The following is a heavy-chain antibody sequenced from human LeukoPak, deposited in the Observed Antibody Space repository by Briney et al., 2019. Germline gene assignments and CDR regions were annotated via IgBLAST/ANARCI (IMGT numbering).Heavy chain of an antibody. J-gene: IGHJ5*02. CDR3: AREYCGTTSCYWFDP. D-gene: IGHD2-2*01. CDR1: GGSISSYY. Sequence: SETLSLTCTVSGGSISSYYWSWIRQPPGKGLEWIGYIFHSGSTSYNPSLKSRVTISVDRSKNQFSLNLSSVTAADTAVYYCAREYCGTTSCYWFDPWGQGTLVTVSS. V-gene: IGHV4-59*12. CDR2: IFHSGST.